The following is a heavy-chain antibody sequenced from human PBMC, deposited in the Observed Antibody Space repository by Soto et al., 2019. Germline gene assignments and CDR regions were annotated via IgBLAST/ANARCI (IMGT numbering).Heavy chain of an antibody. CDR1: GGSISSSRYY. CDR3: ASQTRMNYYYYYMDV. J-gene: IGHJ6*03. D-gene: IGHD1-1*01. Sequence: QLQLQESGPGLVKASETLSLTCTVSGGSISSSRYYWGWIRQPPGKGLEWIGSIYYSGSTYSNPPLKSRVTISIATSRNQFSLKLSSVTAADTAVYYCASQTRMNYYYYYMDVWGNGTTVTVSS. CDR2: IYYSGST. V-gene: IGHV4-39*01.